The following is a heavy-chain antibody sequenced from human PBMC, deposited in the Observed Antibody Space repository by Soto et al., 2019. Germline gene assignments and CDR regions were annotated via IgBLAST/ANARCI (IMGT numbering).Heavy chain of an antibody. J-gene: IGHJ4*02. CDR1: GGSVTSDVYY. V-gene: IGHV4-31*03. D-gene: IGHD2-15*01. CDR3: ATRTPDRGYMGVFDY. CDR2: THHSGST. Sequence: QVQVQESGPGLVKPSETLSLTCTVSGGSVTSDVYYWTWIRQHPGKGLEWIGYTHHSGSTYCNPSHKSRVTISIDASKNQFSLKLSSVTAADTAVYYCATRTPDRGYMGVFDYWGQGIMGSVSS.